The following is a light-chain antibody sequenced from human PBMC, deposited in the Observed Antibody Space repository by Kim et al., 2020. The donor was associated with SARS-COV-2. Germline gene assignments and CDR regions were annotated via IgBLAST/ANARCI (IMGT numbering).Light chain of an antibody. CDR3: QAWDSNTGV. Sequence: VSPGQTASITCSGDKLGDKYACWYQQKPGQSPVLVIYQDSKRPSGIPERFSGSNSGNTATLTISGTQAMDEADYYCQAWDSNTGVFGGGTQLNVL. J-gene: IGLJ2*01. V-gene: IGLV3-1*01. CDR2: QDS. CDR1: KLGDKY.